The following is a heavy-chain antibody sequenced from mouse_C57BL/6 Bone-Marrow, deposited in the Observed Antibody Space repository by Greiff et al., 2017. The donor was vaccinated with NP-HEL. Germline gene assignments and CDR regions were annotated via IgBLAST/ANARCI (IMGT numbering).Heavy chain of an antibody. CDR3: ARWGGSSYGYFDY. V-gene: IGHV1-85*01. CDR2: IYPRDGST. CDR1: GYTFTSYD. D-gene: IGHD1-1*01. Sequence: QVQLKQSGPELVKPGASVKLSCKASGYTFTSYDINWVKQRPGQGLEWIGWIYPRDGSTKYNEKFKGKATLTVDTSSSTAYMELHSLTSEDSAVYFCARWGGSSYGYFDYWGQGTTLTVSS. J-gene: IGHJ2*01.